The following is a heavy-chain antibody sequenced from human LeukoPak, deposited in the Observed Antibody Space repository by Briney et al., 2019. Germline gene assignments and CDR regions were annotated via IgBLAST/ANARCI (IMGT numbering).Heavy chain of an antibody. J-gene: IGHJ3*02. CDR3: ARVWGYYALDI. CDR2: IKRDESEK. CDR1: GFTFSSYW. Sequence: GGSLRLSCAASGFTFSSYWMHWVRQAPGKGLEWVASIKRDESEKYYGDSVKGRFAVSRDNAKNSLFLQMNSLRAEDTAVYYCARVWGYYALDIWGQGTMVTVSS. D-gene: IGHD2-15*01. V-gene: IGHV3-7*01.